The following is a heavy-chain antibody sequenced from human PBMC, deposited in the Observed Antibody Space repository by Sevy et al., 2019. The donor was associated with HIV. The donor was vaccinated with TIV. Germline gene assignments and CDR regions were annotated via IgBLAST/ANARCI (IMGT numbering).Heavy chain of an antibody. D-gene: IGHD2-2*01. J-gene: IGHJ6*02. V-gene: IGHV4-31*03. CDR1: GGSISSDGYY. CDR3: ARDSCTSPSCQHWGYYALDV. CDR2: IYYNGNS. Sequence: SETLSLTCTVSGGSISSDGYYWSWIRQHPGKGLEWIGYIYYNGNSDYNPSLKSRVAISVDPSKNQFSLRLSSVTAADTAVYYCARDSCTSPSCQHWGYYALDVWGQGTTVTVSS.